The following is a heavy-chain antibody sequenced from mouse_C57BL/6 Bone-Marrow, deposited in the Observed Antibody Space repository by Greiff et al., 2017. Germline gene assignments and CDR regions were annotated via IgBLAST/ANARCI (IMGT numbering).Heavy chain of an antibody. Sequence: EVQVVESGPGLVKPSQSLSLTCSVTGYSITSGYYWNWIRQFPGNKLEWMGYISYDGSNNYNPSLKNRISITRDTSKNQFFLKLNSVTTEDTATYYCARDQGYGLAYWGQGTLVTVSA. CDR1: GYSITSGYY. D-gene: IGHD3-1*01. J-gene: IGHJ3*01. CDR3: ARDQGYGLAY. CDR2: ISYDGSN. V-gene: IGHV3-6*01.